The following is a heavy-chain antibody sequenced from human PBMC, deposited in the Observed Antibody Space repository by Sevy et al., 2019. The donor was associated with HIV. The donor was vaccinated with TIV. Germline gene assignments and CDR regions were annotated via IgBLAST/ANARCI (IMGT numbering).Heavy chain of an antibody. V-gene: IGHV3-7*01. CDR3: TRDRSYGYFDS. Sequence: GESLKISCSASGFTNDFWMSWVRQAPGKALEWVANIKQDGSEMLYVDSVEGRFIISRDNAKNSIYLQMNTLRVEDTAVYYCTRDRSYGYFDSWGQGTLVTVSS. D-gene: IGHD5-18*01. CDR2: IKQDGSEM. J-gene: IGHJ4*02. CDR1: GFTNDFW.